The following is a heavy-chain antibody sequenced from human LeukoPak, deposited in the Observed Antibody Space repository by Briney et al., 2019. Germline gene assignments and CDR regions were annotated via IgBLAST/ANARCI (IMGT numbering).Heavy chain of an antibody. D-gene: IGHD6-13*01. Sequence: SETLSLTCTVSGGSISSYHWSWIRQPPGKGLEWIGYIYYSGSTNYNPSLKSRVTISVDTSKNQFSLKLRSVTAADTAVYYCALSPLGAAGTWSGLFDYWGQGTLVTVSS. CDR2: IYYSGST. V-gene: IGHV4-59*08. CDR3: ALSPLGAAGTWSGLFDY. CDR1: GGSISSYH. J-gene: IGHJ4*02.